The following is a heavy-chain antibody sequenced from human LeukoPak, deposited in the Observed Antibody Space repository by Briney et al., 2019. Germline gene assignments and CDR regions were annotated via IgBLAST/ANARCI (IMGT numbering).Heavy chain of an antibody. CDR3: ARAGYTSSYYSLDY. CDR1: GGSINSYY. CDR2: IYTSGST. V-gene: IGHV4-4*07. D-gene: IGHD1-26*01. Sequence: SETLSLTCTVSGGSINSYYWGWIRQPAGKGLEWIGRIYTSGSTNYNPSLKGRVTISVDTSKNQFSLNLTSVTAADTAMYYCARAGYTSSYYSLDYWGQGTLVTVSS. J-gene: IGHJ4*02.